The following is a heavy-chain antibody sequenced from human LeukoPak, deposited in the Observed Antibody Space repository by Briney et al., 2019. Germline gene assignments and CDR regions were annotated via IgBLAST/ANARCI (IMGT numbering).Heavy chain of an antibody. J-gene: IGHJ4*02. CDR3: ARDWSGYDPIGFFDY. CDR2: IYISGSGST. CDR1: GGSISSYY. V-gene: IGHV4-4*07. Sequence: SETLSLTCTVSGGSISSYYWSWIRQPAGKGLEWIGRIYISGSGSTNYNPSLKSRVTMSVDTSRNQFSLKLSSVTAADTAVYYCARDWSGYDPIGFFDYWGQGTLVTVSS. D-gene: IGHD5-12*01.